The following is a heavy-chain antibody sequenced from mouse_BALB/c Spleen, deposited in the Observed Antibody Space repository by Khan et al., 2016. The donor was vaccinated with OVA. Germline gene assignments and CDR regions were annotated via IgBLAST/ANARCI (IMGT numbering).Heavy chain of an antibody. CDR3: ARDYWFAY. V-gene: IGHV5-6-5*01. CDR2: ISSGDST. J-gene: IGHJ3*01. Sequence: EVELVESGGGLVKPGGSLKLSCAASGFTFSNYAMSWVRQSPEKRLEWVASISSGDSTYYPDSVKGRFTIFRDNARNIMYLQMSSQRSEDTAMYYCARDYWFAYWGQGTLVTVSA. CDR1: GFTFSNYA.